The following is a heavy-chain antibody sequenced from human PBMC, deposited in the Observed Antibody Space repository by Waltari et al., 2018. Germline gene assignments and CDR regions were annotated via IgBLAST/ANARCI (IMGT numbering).Heavy chain of an antibody. J-gene: IGHJ3*02. CDR1: GYSISSGYY. Sequence: QVQLQESGPGLVKPSETLSLTCAVSGYSISSGYYWGWIRQPPGKGLEWIGSIYHSGSTYYNPSLKSRVTISVDTSKNQFSLKLSSVTAADTAVYYCARSYTIFGAYDAFDIWGQGTMVTVSS. V-gene: IGHV4-38-2*01. D-gene: IGHD3-3*01. CDR2: IYHSGST. CDR3: ARSYTIFGAYDAFDI.